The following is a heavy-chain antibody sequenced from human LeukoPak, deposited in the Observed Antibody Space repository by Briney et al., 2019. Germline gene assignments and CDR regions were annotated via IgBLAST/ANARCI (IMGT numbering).Heavy chain of an antibody. CDR1: AGSISSSSYY. D-gene: IGHD1-26*01. CDR2: IYYSGST. V-gene: IGHV4-39*01. Sequence: SETLSLTCTVSAGSISSSSYYWGWIRQPPGKGLEWIGSIYYSGSTYYNPSLKSRVTISVDTSKNQFSLKLSSVTAADTAVYYCARRSLYSGSYNYWGQGTLVTASS. J-gene: IGHJ4*02. CDR3: ARRSLYSGSYNY.